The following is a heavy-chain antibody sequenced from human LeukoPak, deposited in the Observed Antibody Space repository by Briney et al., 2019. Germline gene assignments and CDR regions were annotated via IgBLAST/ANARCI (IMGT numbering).Heavy chain of an antibody. CDR1: GFTFSNYL. CDR3: ARVYGVLGSRDQQLMH. D-gene: IGHD6-13*01. V-gene: IGHV3-74*03. J-gene: IGHJ4*02. CDR2: IKSDGSDA. Sequence: PGGSLRLSCAASGFTFSNYLMHWVRQAPGEGLVWVSRIKSDGSDAAYADSVKGRFTISRDNAKNSLYLQMNSLRAEDTAVYYCARVYGVLGSRDQQLMHWGQGTLVTVSS.